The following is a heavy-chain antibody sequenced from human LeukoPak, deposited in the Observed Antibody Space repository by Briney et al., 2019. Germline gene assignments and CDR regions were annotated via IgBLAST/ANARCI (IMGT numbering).Heavy chain of an antibody. V-gene: IGHV4-34*01. CDR1: GGSFSGYY. Sequence: SETLSLTCAVYGGSFSGYYWSWIRQPPGKGLEWIGEINHSGSTNYNPSLKSRVTISVDTSKNQFSLKLSSVTAADTAVYYCARVRGYYGSGSYTYWGQGTLVTVSS. D-gene: IGHD3-10*01. CDR2: INHSGST. CDR3: ARVRGYYGSGSYTY. J-gene: IGHJ4*02.